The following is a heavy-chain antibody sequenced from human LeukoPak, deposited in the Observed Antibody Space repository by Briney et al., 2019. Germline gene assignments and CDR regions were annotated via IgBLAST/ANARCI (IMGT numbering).Heavy chain of an antibody. V-gene: IGHV3-74*01. CDR1: GFSFSSYW. CDR3: ARADRYSGSYSFDY. CDR2: LNSDGRST. J-gene: IGHJ4*02. Sequence: GGSLRLSCAASGFSFSSYWMHWVRQAPGKGLVWVPRLNSDGRSTSYADSVKGRFTISRDNAKNTLYLQMNSLRAEDTAVYYCARADRYSGSYSFDYWGQGTLVTVSS. D-gene: IGHD1-26*01.